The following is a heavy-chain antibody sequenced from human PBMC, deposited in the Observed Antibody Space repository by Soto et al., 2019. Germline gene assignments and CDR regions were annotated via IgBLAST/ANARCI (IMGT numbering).Heavy chain of an antibody. Sequence: LSLTCTASGDSINNAGYYWSWIRQPPGKGLEWIGYISNSGSTFHSPSLRGRLSMSIDTSKNQFSLRLTSVTAADTAVYYCARYKVGGSGSYYNAWFDPWGQGTLVTVSS. J-gene: IGHJ5*02. CDR1: GDSINNAGYY. V-gene: IGHV4-30-4*01. CDR3: ARYKVGGSGSYYNAWFDP. CDR2: ISNSGST. D-gene: IGHD3-10*01.